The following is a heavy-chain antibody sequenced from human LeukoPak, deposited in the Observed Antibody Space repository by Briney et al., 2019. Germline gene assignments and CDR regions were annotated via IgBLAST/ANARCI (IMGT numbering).Heavy chain of an antibody. D-gene: IGHD3-3*01. Sequence: SETLSLTCAVYGGSFSGYYWSWIRQPPGKGLEWIGEFNHSGSTNYNPSLKSRVTISVDTSKNQFSLKLSSVTAADTAVYYCARGGGLRFLEWLSFPFDYWGQGTLVTVSS. CDR1: GGSFSGYY. J-gene: IGHJ4*02. V-gene: IGHV4-34*01. CDR3: ARGGGLRFLEWLSFPFDY. CDR2: FNHSGST.